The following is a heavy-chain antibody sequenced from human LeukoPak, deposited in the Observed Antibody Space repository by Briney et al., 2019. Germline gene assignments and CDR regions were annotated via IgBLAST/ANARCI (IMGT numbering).Heavy chain of an antibody. Sequence: SETLSLTCTVSGGTISRYYWSWIRQPPGKGLEWIGYIYYSGTTNYNPSLKSRVTISVDTSKNQFSLKLSSVPAADTAVYYCARGPTRNYFDYWGQGTLVTVSS. V-gene: IGHV4-59*01. J-gene: IGHJ4*02. CDR2: IYYSGTT. CDR1: GGTISRYY. CDR3: ARGPTRNYFDY.